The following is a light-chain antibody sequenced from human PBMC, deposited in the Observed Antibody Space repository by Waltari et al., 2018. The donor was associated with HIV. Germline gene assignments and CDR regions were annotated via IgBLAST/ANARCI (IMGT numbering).Light chain of an antibody. CDR2: STN. J-gene: IGLJ3*02. Sequence: QTVVTQEPSFSVSPGGTVTLTCGLTSGAVSTGYYPSWYQQTPGQSPPTLIYSTNPRASGVPDRFSGSILGNKAALTITGAQADDESTYYCALYLGSGVSVFGGGTKLTVL. V-gene: IGLV8-61*01. CDR1: SGAVSTGYY. CDR3: ALYLGSGVSV.